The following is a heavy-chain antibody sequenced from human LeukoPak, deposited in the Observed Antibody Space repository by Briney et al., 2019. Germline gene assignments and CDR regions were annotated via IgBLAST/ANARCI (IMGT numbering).Heavy chain of an antibody. CDR3: AKDRVAATGIGGLEH. D-gene: IGHD6-13*01. Sequence: PGGSLRLSCAASGFTLNTYAMSWVRQAPGKGLEWVSAISGRGDSTYYTDSVKGRFTISRDHSKNTLYLQMNSLRAEDTAVYYCAKDRVAATGIGGLEHWGQGTLVTVSS. V-gene: IGHV3-23*01. CDR2: ISGRGDST. CDR1: GFTLNTYA. J-gene: IGHJ1*01.